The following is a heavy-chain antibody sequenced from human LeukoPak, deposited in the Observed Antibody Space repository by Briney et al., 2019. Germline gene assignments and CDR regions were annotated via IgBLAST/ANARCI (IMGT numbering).Heavy chain of an antibody. V-gene: IGHV4-4*07. J-gene: IGHJ2*01. Sequence: SETLSLTCTVSGGSISSYYWSWIRQPPGKGLEWIGRIYTSGNTDYNPSLKSRVTMSVDTSKNQFSLKLPSVTGADTAVYYCAREAGGQGHGWNYDLWGRGTLVTVSS. CDR2: IYTSGNT. CDR1: GGSISSYY. D-gene: IGHD2-15*01. CDR3: AREAGGQGHGWNYDL.